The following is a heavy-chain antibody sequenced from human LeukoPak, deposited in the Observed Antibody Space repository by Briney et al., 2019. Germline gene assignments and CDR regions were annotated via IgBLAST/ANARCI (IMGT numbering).Heavy chain of an antibody. D-gene: IGHD3-3*01. J-gene: IGHJ3*02. CDR3: ARDRGYDFWSGYAFDI. CDR2: INAYSGGT. Sequence: ASVKVSCKASGYTFTGYYMHWVRQAPGQGLEWMGWINAYSGGTNYSQKFQGRVTMTRDTSISTAYMELSRLRSDDTAVYYCARDRGYDFWSGYAFDIWGQGTMVTVSS. CDR1: GYTFTGYY. V-gene: IGHV1-2*02.